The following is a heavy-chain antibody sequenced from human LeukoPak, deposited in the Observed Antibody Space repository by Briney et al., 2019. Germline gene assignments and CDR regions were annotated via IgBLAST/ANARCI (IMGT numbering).Heavy chain of an antibody. Sequence: ASVKVSCKASGYTFTGYYMHWVRRAPGQGLEWMGWINPNSGGTNYAQKFQGWVTMTRDTSISTAYMELSRLRSDDTAVYYCARARLLWFGEPTYYFDYWGQGTLVTVSS. D-gene: IGHD3-10*01. CDR2: INPNSGGT. V-gene: IGHV1-2*04. CDR1: GYTFTGYY. J-gene: IGHJ4*02. CDR3: ARARLLWFGEPTYYFDY.